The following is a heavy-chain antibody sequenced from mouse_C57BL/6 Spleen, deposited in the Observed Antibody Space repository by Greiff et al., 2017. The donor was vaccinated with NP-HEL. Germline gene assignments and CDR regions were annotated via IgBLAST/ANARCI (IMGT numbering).Heavy chain of an antibody. CDR1: GFTFSDYG. CDR3: ASSHYYGTSDY. CDR2: ISSGSSTI. Sequence: DVMLVESGGGLVKPGGSLKLSCAASGFTFSDYGMHWVRQAPEKGLEWVAYISSGSSTIYYADTVKGRFTISRDNAKNTLFLQMTSLRSEDTAMYYCASSHYYGTSDYWGQGTTLTVSS. J-gene: IGHJ2*01. D-gene: IGHD1-1*01. V-gene: IGHV5-17*01.